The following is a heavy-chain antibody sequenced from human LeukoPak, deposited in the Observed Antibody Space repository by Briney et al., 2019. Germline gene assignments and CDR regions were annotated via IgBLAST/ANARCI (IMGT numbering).Heavy chain of an antibody. Sequence: ASVKVSCKASGYTFTGYYMHWVRQAPGQGLEWMGWINPNSGGTNYAQKFQGRVTMTRDTSISTAYMELSRLRSDDTAVYYCARVGAGSSSYHNWFDPWGQGTLVTVSS. CDR2: INPNSGGT. V-gene: IGHV1-2*02. J-gene: IGHJ5*02. D-gene: IGHD6-6*01. CDR1: GYTFTGYY. CDR3: ARVGAGSSSYHNWFDP.